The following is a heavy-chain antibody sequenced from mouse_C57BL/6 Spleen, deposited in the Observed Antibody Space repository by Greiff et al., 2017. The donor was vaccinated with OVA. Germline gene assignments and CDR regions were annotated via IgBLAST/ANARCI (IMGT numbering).Heavy chain of an antibody. D-gene: IGHD2-4*01. CDR1: GYTFTDYE. CDR3: TNDYDPWFAY. CDR2: IDPETGGT. V-gene: IGHV1-15*01. Sequence: VQLQQSGAELVRPGASVTLSCKASGYTFTDYEMHWVKQTPVHGLEWIGAIDPETGGTASNQKFKGKGILTADKSSSTAYMELRSLTSDDSSVYYCTNDYDPWFAYWGQGTLVTVSA. J-gene: IGHJ3*01.